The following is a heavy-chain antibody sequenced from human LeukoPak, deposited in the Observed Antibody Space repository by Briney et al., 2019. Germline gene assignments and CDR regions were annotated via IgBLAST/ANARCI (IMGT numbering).Heavy chain of an antibody. D-gene: IGHD6-13*01. CDR2: IYSGGST. V-gene: IGHV3-66*01. Sequence: PGGSLRLSCAASGFTVSSNYMSWVRQAPGKGLEWVSVIYSGGSTYYADSVKGRFTISRDNAKNSLYLQMNSLRAEDTAVYYCARDEIAAPGLFDYWGQGTLVTVSS. J-gene: IGHJ4*02. CDR3: ARDEIAAPGLFDY. CDR1: GFTVSSNY.